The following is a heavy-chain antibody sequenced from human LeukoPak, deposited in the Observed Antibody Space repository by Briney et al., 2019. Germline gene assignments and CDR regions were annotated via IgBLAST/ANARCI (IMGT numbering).Heavy chain of an antibody. V-gene: IGHV3-30*02. Sequence: PGGSLRLSCAASGFTFSSYGMYWVRQAPGKGLEWVAFIRYDGSNNYYGDSVKGRFTISRDNSKNTLYLQMNSLRAEDTAVYYCAKGYGSGSFEFDPWGQGTLVTVSS. CDR1: GFTFSSYG. CDR3: AKGYGSGSFEFDP. D-gene: IGHD3-10*01. CDR2: IRYDGSNN. J-gene: IGHJ5*02.